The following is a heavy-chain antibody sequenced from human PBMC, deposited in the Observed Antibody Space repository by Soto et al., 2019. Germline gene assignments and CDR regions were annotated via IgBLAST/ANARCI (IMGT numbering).Heavy chain of an antibody. D-gene: IGHD3-3*01. Sequence: ASVKVSCKASGYTFTSYAMHWVRQAPGQRLEWMGWINAGNGNTKYSQKFQGRVTITRDTSASTAYMELSSLRSEDTAVYYCARDRGDYDFWTFDYWGQGTLVTVSS. V-gene: IGHV1-3*01. CDR1: GYTFTSYA. CDR2: INAGNGNT. CDR3: ARDRGDYDFWTFDY. J-gene: IGHJ4*02.